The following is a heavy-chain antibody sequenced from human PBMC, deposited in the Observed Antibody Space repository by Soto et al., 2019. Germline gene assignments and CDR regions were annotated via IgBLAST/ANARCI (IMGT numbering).Heavy chain of an antibody. CDR1: GYTFTSYG. CDR3: ARDKVVVVAATRTLNY. J-gene: IGHJ4*02. Sequence: ASVKVSCKASGYTFTSYGISWVRQAPGQGLEWMGWISAYNGNTNYAQKLQGRVTMTTDTSTSTAYMELRSLRSDDTAVYYCARDKVVVVAATRTLNYWGQGTLVTVSS. D-gene: IGHD2-15*01. V-gene: IGHV1-18*01. CDR2: ISAYNGNT.